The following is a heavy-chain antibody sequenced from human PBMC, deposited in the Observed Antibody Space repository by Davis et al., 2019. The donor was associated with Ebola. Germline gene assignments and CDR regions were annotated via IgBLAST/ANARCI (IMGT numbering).Heavy chain of an antibody. CDR3: AREGSGPDY. D-gene: IGHD2-15*01. J-gene: IGHJ4*02. CDR1: GGSISSSTYY. V-gene: IGHV4-39*02. CDR2: IYNSGST. Sequence: SETLSLTCAVSGGSISSSTYYWGWIRQPPGKGLEWIGSIYNSGSTYYNPSLESRVTISVDTSKNQLSLKLSSVTAADTAVYYCAREGSGPDYWGQGTLVTVSS.